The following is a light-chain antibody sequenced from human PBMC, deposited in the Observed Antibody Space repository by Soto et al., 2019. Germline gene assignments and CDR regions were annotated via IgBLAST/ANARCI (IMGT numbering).Light chain of an antibody. V-gene: IGKV3-20*01. CDR1: QTISSGF. J-gene: IGKJ1*01. CDR2: DAS. Sequence: ETVMTQSPGTLSVSLGERATLSCRASQTISSGFLAWYQQKVGQAPRLLIYDASNRATGIPDRFSGSGSGTDFTLTISRLEPEDFAVYYCQQYGSSPWTFGQGTKVDIK. CDR3: QQYGSSPWT.